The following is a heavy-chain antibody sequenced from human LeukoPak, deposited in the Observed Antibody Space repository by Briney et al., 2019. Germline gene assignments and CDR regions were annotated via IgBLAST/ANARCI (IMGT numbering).Heavy chain of an antibody. V-gene: IGHV1-3*01. D-gene: IGHD1-26*01. CDR2: INGGNGDT. CDR3: ARAEDDYSGFDY. J-gene: IGHJ4*02. CDR1: GYTFTRYA. Sequence: GASVKVSCKAAGYTFTRYAIHWVRQAPGQRLEWMGWINGGNGDTKYSQNFQGRVTITRDTSATTAYMELSSLRSEDTAVFYCARAEDDYSGFDYWGQGTLVTVSS.